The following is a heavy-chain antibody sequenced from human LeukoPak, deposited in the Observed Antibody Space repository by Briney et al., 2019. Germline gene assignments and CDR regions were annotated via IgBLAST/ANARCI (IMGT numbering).Heavy chain of an antibody. D-gene: IGHD3-16*01. CDR1: GFTFSSYA. V-gene: IGHV3-30-3*01. CDR2: ISYDGSNK. CDR3: AREYEVPLASYYYYGMDV. Sequence: GGSLRLSCAASGFTFSSYAMHWVRQAPGKGLEWVAVISYDGSNKYYADSVKGRFTISRDNSKNTLYLQMNSLRAEDTAVYYCAREYEVPLASYYYYGMDVWGQGTTVTVSS. J-gene: IGHJ6*02.